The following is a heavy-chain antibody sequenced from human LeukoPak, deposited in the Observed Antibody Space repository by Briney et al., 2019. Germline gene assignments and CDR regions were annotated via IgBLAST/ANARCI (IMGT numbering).Heavy chain of an antibody. CDR1: GFTFSGYP. CDR2: ISYDGSNK. D-gene: IGHD5-18*01. J-gene: IGHJ6*02. CDR3: ARGEVQLWTYYYYGMDV. Sequence: GGSLRLSCAASGFTFSGYPIHWVRQAPGKGLEWVAVISYDGSNKYYADSVKGRFTISRDNSKNTLYLQMNSLRAEDTAVYYCARGEVQLWTYYYYGMDVWGQGTTVTVSS. V-gene: IGHV3-30*14.